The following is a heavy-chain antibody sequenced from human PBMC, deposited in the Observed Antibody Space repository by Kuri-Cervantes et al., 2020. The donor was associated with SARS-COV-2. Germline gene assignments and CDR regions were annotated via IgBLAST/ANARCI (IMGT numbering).Heavy chain of an antibody. J-gene: IGHJ4*02. Sequence: GSLRLSCSVSGGSVSSSGFFWGWIRQPPGKGLEWIGNIYYSGRTYYNPSLKNRVTMSVDTSRNQVSLKLSSVTAADTAVYYCARRSTSITIFGVVNINPFNYWGQGTLVTVSS. CDR2: IYYSGRT. D-gene: IGHD3-3*01. CDR1: GGSVSSSGFF. V-gene: IGHV4-39*01. CDR3: ARRSTSITIFGVVNINPFNY.